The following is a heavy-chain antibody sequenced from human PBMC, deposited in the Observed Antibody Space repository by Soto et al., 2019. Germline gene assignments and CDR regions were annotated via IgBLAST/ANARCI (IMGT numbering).Heavy chain of an antibody. CDR3: AREVVVAATGWFDP. CDR2: IIPIFGTA. V-gene: IGHV1-69*12. Sequence: QVQLVQSGAEVKKPGSSVKVSCKASGGTFSSYAISWVRQAPGQGLEWMGGIIPIFGTANYAQKFQGRVTVSADESTSTAYMELSILRPEDTAVYYCAREVVVAATGWFDPWGQASLVTVSS. CDR1: GGTFSSYA. J-gene: IGHJ5*02. D-gene: IGHD2-15*01.